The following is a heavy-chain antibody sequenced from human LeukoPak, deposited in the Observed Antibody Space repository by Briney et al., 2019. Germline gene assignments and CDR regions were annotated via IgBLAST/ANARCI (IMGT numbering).Heavy chain of an antibody. CDR3: AHSLSGILWFGESPELQFDY. CDR2: IYWNDDK. J-gene: IGHJ4*02. CDR1: GFSLSTSGVG. V-gene: IGHV2-5*01. D-gene: IGHD3-10*01. Sequence: SGPTLVKPPQTLTLTCTFSGFSLSTSGVGVGWIRQPPGKALEWLALIYWNDDKRYSPSLKSRLTITKDTSKNQVVLTMTNMDPVDTATYYCAHSLSGILWFGESPELQFDYWGQGTLVTVSS.